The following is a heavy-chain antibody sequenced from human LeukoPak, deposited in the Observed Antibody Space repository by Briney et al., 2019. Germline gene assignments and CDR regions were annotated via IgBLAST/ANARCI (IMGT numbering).Heavy chain of an antibody. V-gene: IGHV3-33*01. CDR3: ARGNGELVDYYYYGMDV. D-gene: IGHD3-10*01. CDR1: GFTFSSYG. J-gene: IGHJ6*02. CDR2: IWYDGSNK. Sequence: PGRSLRLSCAASGFTFSSYGMHWVRQAPGKGLEWVAVIWYDGSNKYYADSVKGRFTISGDNSKNTLYLQINSLRAEDTAVYYCARGNGELVDYYYYGMDVWGQGTTVTVSS.